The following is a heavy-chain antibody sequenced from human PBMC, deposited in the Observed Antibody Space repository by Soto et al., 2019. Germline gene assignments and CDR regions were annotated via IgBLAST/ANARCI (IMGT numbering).Heavy chain of an antibody. D-gene: IGHD2-8*01. J-gene: IGHJ2*01. CDR3: ARDRYCTNGVCYRYFDL. CDR1: GFTFSDYY. V-gene: IGHV3-11*06. CDR2: ITSSSSYT. Sequence: GGSLRLSCAASGFTFSDYYMTWIRQAPGKGLEWVSYITSSSSYTNHADSVKGRFTISRDNSKNTLYLQMNSLRAEDTAVYYCARDRYCTNGVCYRYFDLWGRGTLVTVSS.